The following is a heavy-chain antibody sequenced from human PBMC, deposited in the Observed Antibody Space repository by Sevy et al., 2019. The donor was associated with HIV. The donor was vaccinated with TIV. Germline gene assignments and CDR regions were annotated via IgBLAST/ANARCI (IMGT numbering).Heavy chain of an antibody. CDR3: ATRKSRDYYGSGAFDY. Sequence: GGSLRLSCAASGFTVSTYWMHWVRQAPGKGLEWVANIKQDGSQKYYVDSVKGRFTISRDIANNSLYLQMNSLRAEETAVYYCATRKSRDYYGSGAFDYWGQGTLVTVSS. CDR2: IKQDGSQK. CDR1: GFTVSTYW. J-gene: IGHJ4*02. D-gene: IGHD3-10*01. V-gene: IGHV3-7*01.